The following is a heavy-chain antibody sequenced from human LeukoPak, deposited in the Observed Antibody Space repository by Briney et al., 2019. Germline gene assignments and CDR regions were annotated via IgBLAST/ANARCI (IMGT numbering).Heavy chain of an antibody. CDR1: GFPFSVSW. D-gene: IGHD1/OR15-1a*01. J-gene: IGHJ4*02. CDR2: ITTDETT. Sequence: GGSLRLSCAASGFPFSVSWMHWFRQVPGKGLMWVSRITTDETTTYTDSVRGPFSISRDNAKNTVYLQMNSLRVEDTAVYYCAKDWFATTDYWGQGMLVTVSS. CDR3: AKDWFATTDY. V-gene: IGHV3-74*01.